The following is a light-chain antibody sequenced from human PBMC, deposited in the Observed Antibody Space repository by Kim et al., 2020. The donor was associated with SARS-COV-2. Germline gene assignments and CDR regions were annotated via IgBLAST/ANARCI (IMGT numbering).Light chain of an antibody. CDR2: GAS. CDR3: QQDYNLPLT. CDR1: QSVSSSY. J-gene: IGKJ4*01. Sequence: PVERVTLSCRASQSVSSSYLTWYQQKPGQAPRLLIYGASTRATGIPARFSGSGSGTDFTLTISSLQPEDFAVYYCQQDYNLPLTFGGGTKVDIK. V-gene: IGKV3D-7*01.